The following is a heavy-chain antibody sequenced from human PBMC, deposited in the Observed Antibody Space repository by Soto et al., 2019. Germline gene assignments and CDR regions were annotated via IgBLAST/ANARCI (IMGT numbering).Heavy chain of an antibody. V-gene: IGHV3-23*01. Sequence: GGSLRLSCAASGFTFSSYAVSWVRQAPGKGLDWVSAFSGSGGSTYYADSVKGRFTISRDNSKNTLYLQMNSLRAEDTAVYYCARDQGWYANWGQGTLVTVSS. D-gene: IGHD2-8*01. CDR3: ARDQGWYAN. J-gene: IGHJ4*02. CDR1: GFTFSSYA. CDR2: FSGSGGST.